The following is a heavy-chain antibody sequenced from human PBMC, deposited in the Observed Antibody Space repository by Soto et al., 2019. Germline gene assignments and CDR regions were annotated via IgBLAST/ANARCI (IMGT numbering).Heavy chain of an antibody. V-gene: IGHV1-69*13. D-gene: IGHD2-2*02. CDR2: IIPIFGTA. Sequence: SVKVSCKASGGTFSSYAISWVRQAPGQGLEWMGGIIPIFGTANYAQKFQGRVTITADDSTSTAYMELSSLRSEDTAVYYCAREGRTNQLLYNWFDPWGQGTMVTVSS. CDR3: AREGRTNQLLYNWFDP. J-gene: IGHJ5*02. CDR1: GGTFSSYA.